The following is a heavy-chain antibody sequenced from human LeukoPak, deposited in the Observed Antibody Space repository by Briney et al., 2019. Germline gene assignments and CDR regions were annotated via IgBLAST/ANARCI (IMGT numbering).Heavy chain of an antibody. CDR3: ARHPDWRGSFQH. CDR1: GGSISSSSYY. CDR2: IYYSGST. V-gene: IGHV4-39*01. Sequence: PSETLSLTCTVSGGSISSSSYYWGWIRQPPGKGLEWIGSIYYSGSTYYNPSLKSRVTISVDTSKNQFSLKLSSVTAADTAVYYCARHPDWRGSFQHWGQGTLVTVSS. J-gene: IGHJ1*01. D-gene: IGHD3/OR15-3a*01.